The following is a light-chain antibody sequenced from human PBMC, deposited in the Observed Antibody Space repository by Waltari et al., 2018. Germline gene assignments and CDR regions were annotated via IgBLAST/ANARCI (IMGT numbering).Light chain of an antibody. J-gene: IGKJ1*01. Sequence: EVVLTQSPGTLSLSQGERATLSCRASPSIGKYLVWYQKRPGQAPRLLIYAASTRATGIPDRFSGSGYGTDFSLPISRLELEDFAVYYCQNHERVPATFGQGTKVEIK. CDR2: AAS. CDR3: QNHERVPAT. V-gene: IGKV3-20*01. CDR1: PSIGKY.